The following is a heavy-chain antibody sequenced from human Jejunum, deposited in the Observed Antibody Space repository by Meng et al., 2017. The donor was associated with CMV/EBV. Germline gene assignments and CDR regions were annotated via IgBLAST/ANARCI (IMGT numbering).Heavy chain of an antibody. V-gene: IGHV4-61*01. Sequence: VSAGSLTTPNYSWFWVRLPPGKGLEWIGLVEDGGTTRYKPSLVSRVSISVDTSKNQFSLTLNSVTAADTAIYYCARGGWGNWNFGHWGQGKLVTVSS. D-gene: IGHD1-1*01. CDR2: VEDGGTT. CDR1: AGSLTTPNYS. J-gene: IGHJ4*02. CDR3: ARGGWGNWNFGH.